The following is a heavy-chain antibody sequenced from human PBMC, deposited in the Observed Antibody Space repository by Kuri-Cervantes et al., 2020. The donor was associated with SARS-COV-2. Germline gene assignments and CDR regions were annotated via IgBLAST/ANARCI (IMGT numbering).Heavy chain of an antibody. D-gene: IGHD4-17*01. CDR1: GFTFSSYS. Sequence: ESLKISCAASGFTFSSYSMNWIRQPPGKGLEWIGSIYYSGSTYYNPSLKSRVTISVDTSKNQFSLKLSSVTAADTAVYYCARPRYGDYDGAFDIWGKGQWSPSPQ. CDR2: IYYSGST. J-gene: IGHJ3*02. V-gene: IGHV4-39*07. CDR3: ARPRYGDYDGAFDI.